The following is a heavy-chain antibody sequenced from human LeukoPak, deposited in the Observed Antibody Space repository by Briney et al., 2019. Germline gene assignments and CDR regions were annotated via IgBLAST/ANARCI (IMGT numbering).Heavy chain of an antibody. CDR2: IDPSDSYT. J-gene: IGHJ5*02. D-gene: IGHD2-2*01. V-gene: IGHV5-10-1*01. Sequence: GESLRISCKGSGYSFTAYWISWVRQMPEKGLEWMGRIDPSDSYTHYSPSFQGHVTISTDKSINTAYLQWGSLKASDTAMYYCARSHCSSVTCPDNWFDPWGQGTLVTVSS. CDR1: GYSFTAYW. CDR3: ARSHCSSVTCPDNWFDP.